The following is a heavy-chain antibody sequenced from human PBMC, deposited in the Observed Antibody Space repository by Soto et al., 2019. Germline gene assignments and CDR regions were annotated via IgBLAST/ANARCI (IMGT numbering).Heavy chain of an antibody. D-gene: IGHD1-26*01. CDR2: ISGSGGST. V-gene: IGHV3-23*01. CDR1: GFTFSSYA. J-gene: IGHJ6*02. Sequence: GGSLRLSCAASGFTFSSYAMSWVRQAPGKGLEWVSAISGSGGSTYYADSVKGRFTISRDNSKNTLYLQMNSLRAEDTAVYYCAKIQGFVESGSYYYYYGMDVWGQGTTVTVSS. CDR3: AKIQGFVESGSYYYYYGMDV.